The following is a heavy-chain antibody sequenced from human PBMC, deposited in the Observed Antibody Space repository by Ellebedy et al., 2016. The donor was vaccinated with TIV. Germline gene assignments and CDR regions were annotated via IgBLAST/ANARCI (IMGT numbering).Heavy chain of an antibody. V-gene: IGHV1-2*04. D-gene: IGHD6-13*01. Sequence: AASVKVSCKASGYTLMSYGICWVRQAPGQGLEWMGWINPNSGGTNYAQKFQGWVTMTRDTSISTAYMELSRLRSDDTAVYYCARDKSGVAAASFDYWGQGTLVTVSS. CDR3: ARDKSGVAAASFDY. CDR1: GYTLMSYG. CDR2: INPNSGGT. J-gene: IGHJ4*02.